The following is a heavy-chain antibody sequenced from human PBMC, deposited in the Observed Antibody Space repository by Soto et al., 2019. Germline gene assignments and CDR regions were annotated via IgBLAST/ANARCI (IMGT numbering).Heavy chain of an antibody. D-gene: IGHD1-26*01. CDR1: GGSFSGYY. V-gene: IGHV4-34*01. Sequence: QVQLQQWGAGLLKPSETLSLTCAVYGGSFSGYYWCWIRQPPGKGLEGIGEISHSGSTNYNPSLKRRVTISVDTSKNQFSLKLSSVAAAGTAVYYCEGGREDGWFDPWGQGTLFTV. CDR2: ISHSGST. CDR3: EGGREDGWFDP. J-gene: IGHJ5*02.